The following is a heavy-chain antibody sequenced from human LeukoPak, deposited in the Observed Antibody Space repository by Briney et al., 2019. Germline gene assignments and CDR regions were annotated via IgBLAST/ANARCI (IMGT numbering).Heavy chain of an antibody. J-gene: IGHJ4*02. Sequence: GASVKVSCKASGYTFTSYDINWVRQATGQGLEWMGGMIPIFGTANYAQKFQGRVTITTDESTSTAYMELSSLRSEDTAVYYCARVSNSNPPYFDYWGQGTLVTVSS. V-gene: IGHV1-69*05. CDR2: MIPIFGTA. CDR3: ARVSNSNPPYFDY. D-gene: IGHD4-11*01. CDR1: GYTFTSYD.